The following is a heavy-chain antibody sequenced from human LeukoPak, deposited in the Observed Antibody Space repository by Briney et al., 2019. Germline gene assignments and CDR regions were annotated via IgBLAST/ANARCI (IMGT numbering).Heavy chain of an antibody. CDR3: AISSITILDY. CDR2: VDPEDGET. D-gene: IGHD3-9*01. J-gene: IGHJ4*02. V-gene: IGHV1-69-2*01. Sequence: ASVKVSCKVSGYTFTGYYMHWVQQAPGKGLEWMGLVDPEDGETIYAEEFQGRVTITADTSTDTAYMELSSLRSEDTAVYYCAISSITILDYWGQGTLVTVSS. CDR1: GYTFTGYY.